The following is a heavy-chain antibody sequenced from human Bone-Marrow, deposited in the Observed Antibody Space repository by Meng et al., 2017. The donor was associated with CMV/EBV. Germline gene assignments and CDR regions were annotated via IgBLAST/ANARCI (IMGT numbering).Heavy chain of an antibody. V-gene: IGHV3-48*04. D-gene: IGHD6-13*01. Sequence: GESLKISCAASGFTFSSYSMNWVRQAPGKGLEWVSYISSSSSTIYYADSVKGRFTISRDNAKSSLYLQMNSLRAEDTAVYYCARDPIAATSYGMDVWGQGTTVTVSS. CDR1: GFTFSSYS. CDR3: ARDPIAATSYGMDV. CDR2: ISSSSSTI. J-gene: IGHJ6*02.